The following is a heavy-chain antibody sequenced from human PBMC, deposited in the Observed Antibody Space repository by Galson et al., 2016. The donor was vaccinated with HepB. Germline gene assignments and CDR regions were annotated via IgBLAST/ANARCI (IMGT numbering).Heavy chain of an antibody. Sequence: SLRLSCAASGFSFSNSGMSWVRQAPGRGLEWVSGITRSGDAPHYADFVKGRFTISRDNSKNTLYLYMNNLTAGDTAIYYCGKHGGFDYCGQGALVTVSS. V-gene: IGHV3-23*01. CDR1: GFSFSNSG. D-gene: IGHD3-16*01. J-gene: IGHJ4*02. CDR3: GKHGGFDY. CDR2: ITRSGDAP.